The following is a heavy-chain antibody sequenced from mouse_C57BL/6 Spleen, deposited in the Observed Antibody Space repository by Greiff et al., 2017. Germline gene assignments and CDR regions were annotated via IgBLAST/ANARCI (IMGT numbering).Heavy chain of an antibody. J-gene: IGHJ1*03. Sequence: VQLQQPGAELVKPGASVKLSCKASGYTFTSYWMHWVKQGPGQGLEWIGMIHPNSGSTNYNEKFKSKATLTVDKSSSTAYMQLSSLTSEDSAVYYCARLITTVPWYFDVWGTGTTVTVSS. CDR2: IHPNSGST. CDR1: GYTFTSYW. D-gene: IGHD1-1*01. CDR3: ARLITTVPWYFDV. V-gene: IGHV1-64*01.